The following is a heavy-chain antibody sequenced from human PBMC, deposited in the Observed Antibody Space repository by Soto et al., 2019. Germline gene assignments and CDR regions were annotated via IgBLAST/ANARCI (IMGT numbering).Heavy chain of an antibody. CDR3: GRGQTVGVTAPDS. CDR1: GFSVSNKY. V-gene: IGHV3-53*01. D-gene: IGHD1-26*01. Sequence: EVQLVASGGGLVEPGGSLRLSRAASGFSVSNKYMSWFREAPGKGMEWVSVFYTDGRTFYAESVKGRFTISRDNSENTIYLQMNSLRAEDTAVYYCGRGQTVGVTAPDSWGQGTLVTVSS. J-gene: IGHJ4*02. CDR2: FYTDGRT.